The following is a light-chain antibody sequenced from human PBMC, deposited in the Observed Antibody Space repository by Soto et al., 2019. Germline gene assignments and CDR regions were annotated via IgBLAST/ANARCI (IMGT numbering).Light chain of an antibody. CDR2: GAS. J-gene: IGKJ2*01. CDR3: QQYGSSPPT. CDR1: QSVSSSY. V-gene: IGKV3-20*01. Sequence: EIVLTQSPGTLSLSPGERATLSCRASQSVSSSYLAWYQQTPGQAPRLLIYGASRKATGIPDRFSGSGSGTAFTFTISRLEPEAFAVYYCQQYGSSPPTFGQGNKLEIK.